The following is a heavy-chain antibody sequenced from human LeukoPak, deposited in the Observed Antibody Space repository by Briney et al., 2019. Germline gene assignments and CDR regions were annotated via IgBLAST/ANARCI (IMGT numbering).Heavy chain of an antibody. Sequence: SETLSLTCAVYGGSFSGYYWSWIRQPPGKGLEWIGEINHSGSTNYNPSLESRVTISVDTSKNQFSLKLSSVTAADTAVYYCARGLRTYYYGSGTVPYFDYWGQGTLVTVSS. D-gene: IGHD3-10*01. CDR3: ARGLRTYYYGSGTVPYFDY. J-gene: IGHJ4*02. CDR1: GGSFSGYY. CDR2: INHSGST. V-gene: IGHV4-34*01.